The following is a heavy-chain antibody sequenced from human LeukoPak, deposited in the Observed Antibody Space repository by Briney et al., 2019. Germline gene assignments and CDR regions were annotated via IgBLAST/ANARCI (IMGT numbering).Heavy chain of an antibody. V-gene: IGHV3-30*03. CDR3: AETGPTDF. CDR1: GFTFSSYG. J-gene: IGHJ4*02. CDR2: ISHDGTNK. Sequence: PGRSLRLSCAASGFTFSSYGMHWVRQAPGKGLEWVAAISHDGTNKHYADSVKGRFTISRDNSKNTLYLQMNSLRAEDTGLYYCAETGPTDFWGQGTLVTVSS. D-gene: IGHD3-9*01.